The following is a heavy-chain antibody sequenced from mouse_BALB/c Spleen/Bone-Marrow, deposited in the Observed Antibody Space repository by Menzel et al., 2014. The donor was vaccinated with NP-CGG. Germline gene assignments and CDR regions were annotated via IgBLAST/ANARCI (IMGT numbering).Heavy chain of an antibody. CDR3: ATARATWFAY. CDR1: GYTFSSSW. CDR2: FLPGSGST. J-gene: IGHJ3*01. D-gene: IGHD3-2*01. Sequence: QVQLPQFGAELLMPGASVNISGKAPGYTFSSSWIEWEKQRPGPGFDGIEEFLPGSGSTTYNEKFKGKATFTADTSSNTAYMQLSSLTSEDSAVYYCATARATWFAYWGQGTLVTVSA. V-gene: IGHV1-9*01.